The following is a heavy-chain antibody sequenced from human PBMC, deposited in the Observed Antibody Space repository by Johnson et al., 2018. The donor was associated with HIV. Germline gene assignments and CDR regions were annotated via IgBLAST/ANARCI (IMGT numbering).Heavy chain of an antibody. J-gene: IGHJ3*02. V-gene: IGHV3-30*04. D-gene: IGHD5-24*01. CDR3: ARGDEMATSLGGDAFDI. CDR1: GFTFSSYA. CDR2: ISYEGRNK. Sequence: QVQLVESGGGVVQPGRSLRLSCAASGFTFSSYAMHWVRQAPGKGLEWVAVISYEGRNKYYAESVKGRLTISRDNSQNTLYLQMNSLRTEDTAVYYCARGDEMATSLGGDAFDIWGQGTMVTVSS.